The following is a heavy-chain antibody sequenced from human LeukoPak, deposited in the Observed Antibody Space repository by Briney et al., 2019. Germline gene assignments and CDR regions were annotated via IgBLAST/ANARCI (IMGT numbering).Heavy chain of an antibody. CDR1: GGSISSGDYY. CDR3: ARLRREEEAFDI. V-gene: IGHV4-30-4*01. J-gene: IGHJ3*02. Sequence: PSETLSLTCTVSGGSISSGDYYCSWIRQPPGKGLEWIGYIYHSGSTYYNPSLKSRVTISVDTSKNQFSLKLSSVTAADTAVYYCARLRREEEAFDIWGQGTMVTVSS. D-gene: IGHD5-12*01. CDR2: IYHSGST.